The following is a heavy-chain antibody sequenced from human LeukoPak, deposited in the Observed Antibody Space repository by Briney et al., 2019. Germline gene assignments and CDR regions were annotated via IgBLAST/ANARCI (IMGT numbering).Heavy chain of an antibody. CDR3: ARTPLSPYDSSGYGDY. J-gene: IGHJ4*02. D-gene: IGHD3-22*01. CDR2: ISSSGSTI. CDR1: GFTFSSYE. V-gene: IGHV3-48*03. Sequence: GGSLRLSCAASGFTFSSYEMNWVRQAPGKGLEWVSYISSSGSTIYYADSVKGRFTISRDNAKNSLCLQMNSLRAEDTAVYYCARTPLSPYDSSGYGDYWGQGTLVTVSS.